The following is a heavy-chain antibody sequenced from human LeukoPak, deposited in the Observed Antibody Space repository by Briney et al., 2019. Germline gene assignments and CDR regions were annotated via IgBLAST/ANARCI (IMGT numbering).Heavy chain of an antibody. J-gene: IGHJ2*01. Sequence: PSETLSLTCTVSGGSIRSYYWSWIRQPPGKGLEWSGYIYYSGSTNYNPSLKSRVTISVDTSKNQFSLKLSSVTAADTAVYYCARVYYRSSYDYWYFDLWGRGTLVTVSS. V-gene: IGHV4-59*01. CDR3: ARVYYRSSYDYWYFDL. D-gene: IGHD6-13*01. CDR1: GGSIRSYY. CDR2: IYYSGST.